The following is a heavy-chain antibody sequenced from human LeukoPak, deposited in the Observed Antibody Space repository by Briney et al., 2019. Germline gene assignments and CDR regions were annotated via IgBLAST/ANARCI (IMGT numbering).Heavy chain of an antibody. D-gene: IGHD4-11*01. V-gene: IGHV1-46*01. Sequence: ASVKVSCKASGYAFTSYHIHWMRQAPGQGLGWMGIIIPSSGSTTYAQKFQGRVTMTRDTSASTVYMELSSLTSDDTAVYFCARSDYNDYRGLGFWGQGTLVTVSS. CDR2: IIPSSGST. J-gene: IGHJ4*02. CDR3: ARSDYNDYRGLGF. CDR1: GYAFTSYH.